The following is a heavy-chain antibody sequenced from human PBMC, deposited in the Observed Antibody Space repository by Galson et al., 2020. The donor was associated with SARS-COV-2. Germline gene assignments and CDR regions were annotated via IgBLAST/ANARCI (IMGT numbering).Heavy chain of an antibody. Sequence: ASVTVSCKASGYTFTGYYMHWLPQATGQGLEWMGWIHPNSGRTNYAPKFQGWYTMTRDTSISTAYMELSRLRSDDTAVYYCARESSSRDGDYYYYMDVWGKGTTVTVSS. J-gene: IGHJ6*03. CDR2: IHPNSGRT. V-gene: IGHV1-2*04. CDR1: GYTFTGYY. D-gene: IGHD2-2*01. CDR3: ARESSSRDGDYYYYMDV.